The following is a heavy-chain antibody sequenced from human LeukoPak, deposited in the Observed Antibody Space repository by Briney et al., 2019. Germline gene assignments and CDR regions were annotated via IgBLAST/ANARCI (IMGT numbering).Heavy chain of an antibody. CDR3: ANVYSSSDNWFDP. Sequence: PGGSLRLSCAASGFSISNSAMSWVRQAPGKGLEWVSAISGSGGSTYYADSVKGRFTISRDNSKNTLYLQMNSLRAEDTAVYYCANVYSSSDNWFDPWGQGTLVTVSS. CDR2: ISGSGGST. J-gene: IGHJ5*02. CDR1: GFSISNSA. V-gene: IGHV3-23*01. D-gene: IGHD6-13*01.